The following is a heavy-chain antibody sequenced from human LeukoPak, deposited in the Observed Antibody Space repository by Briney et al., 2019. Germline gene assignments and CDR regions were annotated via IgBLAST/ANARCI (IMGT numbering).Heavy chain of an antibody. D-gene: IGHD1-26*01. CDR1: GGTFSSYA. J-gene: IGHJ4*02. V-gene: IGHV1-69*05. CDR2: IIPIFGTA. Sequence: GASVKVSCKASGGTFSSYAISWVRQAPGQGLEWMGGIIPIFGTANYAQKFQGRVTITTDESTSTAYMELSSLRSEDTAVYYCAREGSGSYFFYYWGQGTLVTVSS. CDR3: AREGSGSYFFYY.